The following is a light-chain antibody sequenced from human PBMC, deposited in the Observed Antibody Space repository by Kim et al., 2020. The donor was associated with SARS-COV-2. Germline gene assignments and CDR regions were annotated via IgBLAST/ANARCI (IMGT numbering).Light chain of an antibody. CDR3: QQYYSTPNT. CDR2: WAC. Sequence: RATINCKSSQNILYSSNNKNFLAWYQQKPGQPPKLLIYWACTRESGVPDRFSGSESGTDFTLTISSLQAEDVAVYYCQQYYSTPNTFGQGTKLEIK. CDR1: QNILYSSNNKNF. V-gene: IGKV4-1*01. J-gene: IGKJ2*01.